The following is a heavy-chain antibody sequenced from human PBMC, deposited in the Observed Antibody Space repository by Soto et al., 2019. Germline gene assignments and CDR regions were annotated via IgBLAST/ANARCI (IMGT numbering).Heavy chain of an antibody. CDR3: ATLCDFWSGYCPY. D-gene: IGHD3-3*01. J-gene: IGHJ4*02. Sequence: SETLSLTCTVSGGSISSSSYYWGWIRQPPGKGLEWIGSIYYSGSTYYNPSLKRRVTISVDTSKNQFSLKLSSVTAADTAVYYCATLCDFWSGYCPYWGQGTLVTVSS. CDR2: IYYSGST. V-gene: IGHV4-39*01. CDR1: GGSISSSSYY.